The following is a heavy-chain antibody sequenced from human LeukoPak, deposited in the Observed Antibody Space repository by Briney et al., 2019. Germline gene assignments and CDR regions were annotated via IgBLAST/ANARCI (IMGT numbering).Heavy chain of an antibody. D-gene: IGHD2-15*01. CDR2: IYYSGST. Sequence: SETLSLTCTVSGGSISSYYWSWIRQPPGKGLEWIGYIYYSGSTNYNPSLKSRVTISVDKSKNQFSLKLSSVTAADTAVYYCARRIPSYGMDVWGQGTTVTVSS. V-gene: IGHV4-59*12. CDR3: ARRIPSYGMDV. J-gene: IGHJ6*02. CDR1: GGSISSYY.